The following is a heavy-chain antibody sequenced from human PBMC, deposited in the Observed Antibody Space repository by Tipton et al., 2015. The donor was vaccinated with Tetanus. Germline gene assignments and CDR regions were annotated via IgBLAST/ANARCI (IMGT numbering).Heavy chain of an antibody. CDR1: GFTVSSNY. CDR3: ARKTFYYDSSGEEDAFDI. Sequence: QLVQSGGGLIQPGGSLRLSCAASGFTVSSNYMSWVRQTPGKGLEWVSVIYSGGSTYYADSVKGRFTISRDNSKNTLYLQMNSLRAEDTAVYYCARKTFYYDSSGEEDAFDIWGQGTMVTVSS. J-gene: IGHJ3*02. D-gene: IGHD3-22*01. CDR2: IYSGGST. V-gene: IGHV3-53*01.